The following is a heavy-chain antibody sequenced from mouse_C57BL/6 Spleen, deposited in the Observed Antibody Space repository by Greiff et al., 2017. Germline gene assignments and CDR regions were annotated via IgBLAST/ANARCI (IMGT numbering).Heavy chain of an antibody. CDR2: ISYDGSN. CDR1: GYSITSGYY. J-gene: IGHJ2*01. Sequence: VQLKESGPGLVKPSQSLSLTCSVTGYSITSGYYWNWIRQFPGNKLEWMGYISYDGSNNYNPSLKNRIPITRDTSKNQFFLTLNSVTTEDTATYYCARAYYYGSSFYFDYWGQGTTLTVSS. D-gene: IGHD1-1*01. V-gene: IGHV3-6*01. CDR3: ARAYYYGSSFYFDY.